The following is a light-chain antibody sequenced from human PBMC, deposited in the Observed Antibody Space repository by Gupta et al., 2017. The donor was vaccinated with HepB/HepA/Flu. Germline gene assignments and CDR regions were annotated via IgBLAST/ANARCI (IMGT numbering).Light chain of an antibody. CDR2: YDD. Sequence: QPVVTQPPSVSEAPRQRVTISCSGSWSNIGDNTVNWYQQPPGKAPKLLIYYDDLLPSGVSDRFSGSKSGTSASLTISGLQSEDEADYYCAAWDDSLNGLVFGGGTKLTVL. CDR1: WSNIGDNT. CDR3: AAWDDSLNGLV. J-gene: IGLJ3*02. V-gene: IGLV1-36*01.